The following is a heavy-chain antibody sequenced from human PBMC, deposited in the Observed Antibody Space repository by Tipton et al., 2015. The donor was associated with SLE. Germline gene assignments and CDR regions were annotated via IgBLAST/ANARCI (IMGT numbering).Heavy chain of an antibody. CDR3: AKDINGVAATLDI. V-gene: IGHV3-9*01. D-gene: IGHD2-15*01. CDR1: GFTFADYA. Sequence: SLRLSCAASGFTFADYAMHWVRQAPGKGLEWVSGISWNSGSIGYADSVKGRFTISRDNAKNSLYLQMNSLRAEDTALYYCAKDINGVAATLDIWGQGTMVTVSS. J-gene: IGHJ3*02. CDR2: ISWNSGSI.